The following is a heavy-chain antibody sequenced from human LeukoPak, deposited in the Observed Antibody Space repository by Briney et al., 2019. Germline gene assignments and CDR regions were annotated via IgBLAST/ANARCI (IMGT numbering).Heavy chain of an antibody. J-gene: IGHJ5*02. CDR1: GFTFSSYS. CDR3: AKESKSGDTTFDP. Sequence: GGSLRLSCAASGFTFSSYSMNWVRQAPGKGLEWVSSISSSSSYIYYADSVKGRFTISRDNSKNTRYLQMNSLRAEDTAVYYCAKESKSGDTTFDPWGQGTLVTVSS. D-gene: IGHD3-10*01. CDR2: ISSSSSYI. V-gene: IGHV3-21*04.